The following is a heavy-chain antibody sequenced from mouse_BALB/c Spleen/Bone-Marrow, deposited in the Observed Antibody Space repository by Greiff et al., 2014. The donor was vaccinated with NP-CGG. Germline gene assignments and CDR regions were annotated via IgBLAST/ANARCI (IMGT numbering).Heavy chain of an antibody. CDR2: IWAGGST. D-gene: IGHD1-1*01. CDR1: GFSLTSYG. J-gene: IGHJ4*01. CDR3: ARGSCYEGAMDY. Sequence: QVQLQQSGPGLVAPSQSLSITCTVSGFSLTSYGVHWVRQPPGKVLEWLGVIWAGGSTNYNSALMSRLSISKDNSKSQVFLEMNSLQTDDTAMYYCARGSCYEGAMDYWGQGTSVTVSS. V-gene: IGHV2-9*02.